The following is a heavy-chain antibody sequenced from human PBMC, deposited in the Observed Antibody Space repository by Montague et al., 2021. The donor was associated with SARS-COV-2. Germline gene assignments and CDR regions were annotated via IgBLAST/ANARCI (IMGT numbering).Heavy chain of an antibody. D-gene: IGHD1-26*01. CDR1: GFYFSYA. Sequence: SLSLSLSASGFYFSYAMHWVRQAPGKGPEWVALISNDGSNKHYADSVKGRFTISRDNSKSTLYLQMNSLRTEDTAVYYCARESGSFHDGGYFDYWGQGSLVTVSS. CDR2: ISNDGSNK. V-gene: IGHV3-30*04. CDR3: ARESGSFHDGGYFDY. J-gene: IGHJ4*02.